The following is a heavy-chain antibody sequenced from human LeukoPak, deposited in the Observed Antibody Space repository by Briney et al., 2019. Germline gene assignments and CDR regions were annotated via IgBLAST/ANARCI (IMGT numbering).Heavy chain of an antibody. CDR1: GITLSNYG. D-gene: IGHD3-10*01. CDR3: ASKNYGSGSYVYYYGMDV. CDR2: IYSGGST. V-gene: IGHV3-53*04. J-gene: IGHJ6*02. Sequence: GGSLRLSCVVSGITLSNYGMSWVRQAPGKGLEWVSVIYSGGSTYYADSVKGRFTISRHNSKNTLYLQMNSLRAEDTAVYYCASKNYGSGSYVYYYGMDVWGQGTTVTVSS.